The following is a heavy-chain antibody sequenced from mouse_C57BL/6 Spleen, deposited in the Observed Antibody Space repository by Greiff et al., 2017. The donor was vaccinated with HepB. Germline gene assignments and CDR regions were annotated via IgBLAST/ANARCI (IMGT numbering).Heavy chain of an antibody. CDR2: ISSGGDYI. J-gene: IGHJ2*01. CDR3: TRRDYGNSFDY. V-gene: IGHV5-9-1*02. Sequence: EVQGVESGEGLVKPGGSLKLSCAASGFTFSSYAMSWVRQTPEKRLEWVAYISSGGDYIYYADTVKGRFTISRDNARNTLYLQMSSLKSEDTAMYYCTRRDYGNSFDYWGQGTTLTVSS. D-gene: IGHD2-1*01. CDR1: GFTFSSYA.